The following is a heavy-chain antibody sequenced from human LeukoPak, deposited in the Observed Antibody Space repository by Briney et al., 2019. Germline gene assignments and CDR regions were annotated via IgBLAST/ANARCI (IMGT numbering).Heavy chain of an antibody. CDR3: ARLNYDSSSALPTPYYYYYMDV. J-gene: IGHJ6*03. V-gene: IGHV5-51*01. CDR1: GYTFASRW. D-gene: IGHD3-3*01. Sequence: GESLKISCKTSGYTFASRWIGWVRQMPGKGLEWMGMMYPADSDTRYSPSFQGQVIISADNFKTTAYLQWTSLEASDSAIYYCARLNYDSSSALPTPYYYYYMDVWGEGTTVTVPS. CDR2: MYPADSDT.